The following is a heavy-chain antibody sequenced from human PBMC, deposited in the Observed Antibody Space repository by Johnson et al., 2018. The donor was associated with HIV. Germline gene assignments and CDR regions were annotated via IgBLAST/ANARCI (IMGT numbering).Heavy chain of an antibody. V-gene: IGHV3-23*04. CDR3: AKRGSTMIGGAGAFDI. CDR2: INSKPGGGTT. Sequence: LPPVESGGGLVQPGRPLRLSCAASGFTSSSYAMSWVRQAPGKGLEWVGHINSKPGGGTTDYAAPVKGRFTLSRDIAKNSLYLQMNSLRAEETAVYYCAKRGSTMIGGAGAFDIWGQGTMVTVSP. CDR1: GFTSSSYA. J-gene: IGHJ3*02. D-gene: IGHD3-22*01.